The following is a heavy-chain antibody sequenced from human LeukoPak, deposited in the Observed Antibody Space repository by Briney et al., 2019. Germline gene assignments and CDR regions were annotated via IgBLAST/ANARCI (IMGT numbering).Heavy chain of an antibody. CDR3: ARISGYGDSGFDY. J-gene: IGHJ4*02. CDR1: GYSFTSYG. Sequence: GVSLKISCTGSGYSFTSYGIGWVRQMPGKGLEWMGIIYPGDSDTRYSPSFQGQVTISADKSISTAYLQWSSLKASDTAMYYCARISGYGDSGFDYWGQGTLVTVSS. D-gene: IGHD4-17*01. V-gene: IGHV5-51*01. CDR2: IYPGDSDT.